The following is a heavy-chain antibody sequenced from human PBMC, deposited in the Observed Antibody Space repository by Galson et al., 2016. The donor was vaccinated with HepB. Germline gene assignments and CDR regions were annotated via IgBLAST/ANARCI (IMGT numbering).Heavy chain of an antibody. CDR1: GFTFSTYH. V-gene: IGHV3-48*02. Sequence: SLRLSCAASGFTFSTYHMNWARQAPGKGLEWISYITTSSSTIHYADSVMGRFTISRDNARNSLYLQMNSLRDEDTAVYYCAREDPNVAVAALDYWGQGTLVTVSS. D-gene: IGHD6-19*01. J-gene: IGHJ4*02. CDR3: AREDPNVAVAALDY. CDR2: ITTSSSTI.